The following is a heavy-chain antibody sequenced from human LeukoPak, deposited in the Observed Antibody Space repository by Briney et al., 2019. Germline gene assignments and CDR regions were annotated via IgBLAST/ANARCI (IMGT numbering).Heavy chain of an antibody. D-gene: IGHD2-21*02. Sequence: ASVKVPCKASGYTFTSHGFSWVRQAPGQGLEWMGWISGYNGNTNYAQKLQGRVTMTTDTSTRTAYMELRSLRSDDTAVYYCARAALTAPYFDYWGQGTLVTVSS. CDR2: ISGYNGNT. CDR3: ARAALTAPYFDY. V-gene: IGHV1-18*01. CDR1: GYTFTSHG. J-gene: IGHJ4*02.